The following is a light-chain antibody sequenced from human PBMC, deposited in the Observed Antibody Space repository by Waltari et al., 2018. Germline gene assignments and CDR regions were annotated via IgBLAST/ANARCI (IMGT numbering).Light chain of an antibody. V-gene: IGKV1-9*01. CDR3: QQVKSYPLT. Sequence: DIQLTQSPSFLSASVGKRITITCRASQAISSYLAWYQQKPGRAPKVLISGASSLQSGVTSRFSGSGSGTEFNLTISSLQPEDSATYYCQQVKSYPLTFGGGTKVEIK. J-gene: IGKJ4*01. CDR1: QAISSY. CDR2: GAS.